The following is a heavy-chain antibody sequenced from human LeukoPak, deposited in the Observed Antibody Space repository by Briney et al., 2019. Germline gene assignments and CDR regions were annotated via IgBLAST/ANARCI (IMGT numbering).Heavy chain of an antibody. J-gene: IGHJ4*02. Sequence: EGSLRLSCAASGFTFSSYAMHWVRQAPGMGLEWVSSISGTGGGTYYGDSVKGRFTISRDNSKNILYLQMNSLRAEDTAVYYCAKHYFDSGTYCYDFWGQGTLVTVSS. V-gene: IGHV3-23*01. D-gene: IGHD3-10*01. CDR2: ISGTGGGT. CDR1: GFTFSSYA. CDR3: AKHYFDSGTYCYDF.